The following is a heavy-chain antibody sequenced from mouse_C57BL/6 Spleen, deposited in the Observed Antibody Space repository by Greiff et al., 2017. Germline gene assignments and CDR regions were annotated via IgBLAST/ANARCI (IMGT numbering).Heavy chain of an antibody. CDR3: ARRGPPYAMDY. Sequence: QVQLQQPDAELVKPGASVKISCKASGYTFTDHTIHWMKQRPEQGLEWIGYIYPRDGSTKYNEKFKGKATLTVDKSSSTAYMQLNSLTSEDSAVYFCARRGPPYAMDYWGQGTSVTVSS. CDR2: IYPRDGST. J-gene: IGHJ4*01. V-gene: IGHV1-78*01. CDR1: GYTFTDHT.